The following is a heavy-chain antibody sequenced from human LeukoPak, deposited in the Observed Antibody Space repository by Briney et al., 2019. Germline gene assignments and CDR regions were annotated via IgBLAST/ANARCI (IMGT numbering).Heavy chain of an antibody. Sequence: GGSLRLSCAASGFTFSSYAMSWVRQAPGKGLEWVSAISGSGGSTYYADSVKGRFTISRDNAKNSLYLQMNSLRAEDTAVYYCARGYGYDRLDYWGQGTLVTVSS. CDR1: GFTFSSYA. CDR3: ARGYGYDRLDY. V-gene: IGHV3-23*01. CDR2: ISGSGGST. D-gene: IGHD5-12*01. J-gene: IGHJ4*02.